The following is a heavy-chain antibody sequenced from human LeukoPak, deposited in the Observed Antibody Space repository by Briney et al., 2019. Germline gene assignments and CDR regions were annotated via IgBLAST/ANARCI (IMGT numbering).Heavy chain of an antibody. J-gene: IGHJ4*02. CDR1: GGSISSYY. V-gene: IGHV4-4*07. CDR3: ARRGDILTDYAFDY. CDR2: IYTSGST. D-gene: IGHD3-9*01. Sequence: KPSETLSLTCTVSGGSISSYYWSWIRQPAGKGLEWIGRIYTSGSTNYNPSLKSRVTISVDKSKNQFSLKLSSVTAADTAVYYCARRGDILTDYAFDYWGQGTLVTVSS.